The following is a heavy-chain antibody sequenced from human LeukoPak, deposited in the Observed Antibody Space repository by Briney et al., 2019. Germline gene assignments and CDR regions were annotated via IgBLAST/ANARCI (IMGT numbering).Heavy chain of an antibody. Sequence: ASVKVSCKASGYTFTGYYMHWVRQPPGQGLEWMGWINPNSGGTNYAQKFQGRVTMTRDTSISTAYMELSRLRSDDTAVYCCARVPREGVVIPYGMDVWGQGTTVTVSS. CDR2: INPNSGGT. V-gene: IGHV1-2*02. CDR3: ARVPREGVVIPYGMDV. CDR1: GYTFTGYY. J-gene: IGHJ6*02. D-gene: IGHD3-22*01.